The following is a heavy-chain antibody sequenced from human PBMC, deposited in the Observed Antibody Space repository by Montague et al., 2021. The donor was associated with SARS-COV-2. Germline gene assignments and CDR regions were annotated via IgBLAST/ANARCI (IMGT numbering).Heavy chain of an antibody. CDR1: GSSFSGYY. Sequence: SETLSLTCAVHGSSFSGYYWNWIRQSPGKGLEWIGEINHGGSTKFSPSLKGRLTISTDTSRNQFSLKLTSVAAADTAVYYCARGQPAAVTFYGIWNGQRDYYYYMDVWAKGTTVTVSS. D-gene: IGHD3-3*01. CDR3: ARGQPAAVTFYGIWNGQRDYYYYMDV. J-gene: IGHJ6*03. CDR2: INHGGST. V-gene: IGHV4-34*01.